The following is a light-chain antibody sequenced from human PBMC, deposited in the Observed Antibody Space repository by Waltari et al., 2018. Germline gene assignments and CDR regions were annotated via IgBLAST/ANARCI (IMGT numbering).Light chain of an antibody. J-gene: IGLJ2*01. CDR3: SSYTSSTSGI. CDR2: DVS. CDR1: SSDVAGYNF. V-gene: IGLV2-14*03. Sequence: QSALTQPASVSGSPGQSITISCTGPSSDVAGYNFISWYQPHPGKAPKLLIYDVSHRPSGVSPRFSGSKSGNTAALTISGLQAEDEADYYCSSYTSSTSGIFGGGTKLTVI.